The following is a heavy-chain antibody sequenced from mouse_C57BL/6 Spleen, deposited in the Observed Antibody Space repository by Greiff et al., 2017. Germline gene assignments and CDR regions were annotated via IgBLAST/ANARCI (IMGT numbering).Heavy chain of an antibody. CDR2: INPNNGGT. CDR3: ARDYYGSSCRYAMDY. D-gene: IGHD1-1*01. Sequence: VQLQQSGPELVKPGASVKISCKASGYTFTDYYMNWVKQSHGKSLEWIGDINPNNGGTSYNQKFKGKATLTVDKSSSTAYMELRSLTAEDSAVYYCARDYYGSSCRYAMDYWGQGTSVTVAS. V-gene: IGHV1-26*01. CDR1: GYTFTDYY. J-gene: IGHJ4*01.